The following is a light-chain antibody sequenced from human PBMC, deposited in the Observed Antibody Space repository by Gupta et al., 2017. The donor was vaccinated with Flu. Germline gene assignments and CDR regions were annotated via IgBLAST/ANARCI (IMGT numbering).Light chain of an antibody. Sequence: QSVLTQPASASATPGQRVTVSCSGSSSNLGTNYVYWYQQLPGTAPRLLMYKNNERPSGVPDRFSGSKSGTPASLAISGLRAEDEADYYCSVWDDSLRGWVCGGGTKLTVL. J-gene: IGLJ3*02. CDR3: SVWDDSLRGWV. CDR2: KNN. V-gene: IGLV1-47*01. CDR1: SSNLGTNY.